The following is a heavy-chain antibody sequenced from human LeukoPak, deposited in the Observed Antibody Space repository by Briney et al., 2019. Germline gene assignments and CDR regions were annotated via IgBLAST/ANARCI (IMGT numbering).Heavy chain of an antibody. CDR1: GFSVSNTY. CDR2: IYSGDSDVIT. V-gene: IGHV3-53*04. J-gene: IGHJ6*02. CDR3: ARSAARLRYYYAMDV. Sequence: PGGSLRLSCAASGFSVSNTYMSWVRQAPGKGLEWVSVIYSGDSDVITYNAASVKTRFTISRHKSTTTLYLQMSSLRAEDTAVYFCARSAARLRYYYAMDVWGQGTTVTVCS. D-gene: IGHD6-6*01.